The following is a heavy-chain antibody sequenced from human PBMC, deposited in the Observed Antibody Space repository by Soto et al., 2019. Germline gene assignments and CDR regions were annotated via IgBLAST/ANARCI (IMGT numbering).Heavy chain of an antibody. CDR2: ISYDGSNK. V-gene: IGHV3-30*18. CDR1: GFTFSSYG. D-gene: IGHD2-2*01. J-gene: IGHJ4*02. Sequence: PGGSLRLSCAASGFTFSSYGMHWVRQAPGKGLEWVAVISYDGSNKYYADSVKGRFTISRDNSKNTLYLQMNSLRVEDTAVYYCAKGYHNFDYWGLGTLGTVSS. CDR3: AKGYHNFDY.